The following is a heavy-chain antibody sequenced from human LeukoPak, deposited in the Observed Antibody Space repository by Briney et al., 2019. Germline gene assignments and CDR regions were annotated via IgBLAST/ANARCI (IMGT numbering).Heavy chain of an antibody. J-gene: IGHJ5*02. CDR3: ARNKPAAGTLKSHWFDP. D-gene: IGHD6-13*01. V-gene: IGHV1-69*05. Sequence: SVKVSCKASGGTFSSYAISWVRQAPGQGLEWMGRIIPIFGTANYTQKFQGRVTIITDESTSTAYMELSSLRSEDTAVYHCARNKPAAGTLKSHWFDPWGQGTLVTVSS. CDR2: IIPIFGTA. CDR1: GGTFSSYA.